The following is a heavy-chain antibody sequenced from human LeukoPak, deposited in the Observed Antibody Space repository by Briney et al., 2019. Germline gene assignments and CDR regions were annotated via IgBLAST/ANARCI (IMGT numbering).Heavy chain of an antibody. Sequence: PGGSLRLSCAASGFTFSNAWMSWVRQAPGKGLEWDGRIKSKTDGGTTDYAAPVKGRFTISRDDSKNTLYLQMNSLKTEDTAVYYCTTLDIVVVVAATGFDYWGQGTLVTVSS. J-gene: IGHJ4*02. CDR3: TTLDIVVVVAATGFDY. V-gene: IGHV3-15*01. D-gene: IGHD2-15*01. CDR1: GFTFSNAW. CDR2: IKSKTDGGTT.